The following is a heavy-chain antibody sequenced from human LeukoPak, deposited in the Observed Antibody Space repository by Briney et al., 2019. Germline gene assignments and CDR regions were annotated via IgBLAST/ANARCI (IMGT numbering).Heavy chain of an antibody. CDR3: AKDYPEPFVVVPVAMYD. V-gene: IGHV1-69*13. CDR2: IIPIFGSA. D-gene: IGHD2-2*01. Sequence: ASVKVSCKASGGTFSSYTITWVRQAPGQGLEWMGGIIPIFGSANYAQKFQGRVTITADESTSTAYMELSSLRTEDTAVYYCAKDYPEPFVVVPVAMYDWGQGTLVTVSS. J-gene: IGHJ4*02. CDR1: GGTFSSYT.